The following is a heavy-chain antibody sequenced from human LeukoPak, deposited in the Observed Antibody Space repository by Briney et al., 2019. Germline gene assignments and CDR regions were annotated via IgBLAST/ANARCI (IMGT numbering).Heavy chain of an antibody. CDR2: IYWNDDK. CDR3: AHRFYPSYYYDSSGQTDNRFDP. Sequence: SGPTLVKPTQTLTLTCTFSGFSLSTSGVGVGWIRQPPGKALEWLALIYWNDDKRYSPSLKSRLTITKDTSKNQVVLTMTNMDPVDTATYYCAHRFYPSYYYDSSGQTDNRFDPWGQGTLVTVSS. J-gene: IGHJ5*02. V-gene: IGHV2-5*01. D-gene: IGHD3-22*01. CDR1: GFSLSTSGVG.